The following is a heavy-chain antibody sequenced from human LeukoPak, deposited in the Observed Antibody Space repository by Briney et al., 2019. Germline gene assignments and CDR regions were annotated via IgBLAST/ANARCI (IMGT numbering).Heavy chain of an antibody. CDR1: GFTFTNYG. D-gene: IGHD3-22*01. V-gene: IGHV3-30*03. CDR2: ISYDGTNK. J-gene: IGHJ4*02. Sequence: GGSLRLSCAVSGFTFTNYGMHWVRQAPGKGLEWVAVISYDGTNKYYADSVKGRFTISRDNSKNTLYLQMNSLRAEDTAVYYCARATHYYDSSGLVYWGQGTLVTVSS. CDR3: ARATHYYDSSGLVY.